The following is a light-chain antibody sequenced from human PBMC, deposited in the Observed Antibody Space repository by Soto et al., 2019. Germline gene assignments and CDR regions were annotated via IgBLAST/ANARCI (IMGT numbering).Light chain of an antibody. CDR2: AAS. Sequence: IQLTHSPSSLSASVRDRVTITCRASQGISSSLAWYQQKPGRAPKLLIYAASTLQSGVPSRFSGSGSGTDFTLTISSLQPEDFGTYYCQQLNSYPFTFGQGTRLEI. V-gene: IGKV1-9*01. CDR3: QQLNSYPFT. J-gene: IGKJ5*01. CDR1: QGISSS.